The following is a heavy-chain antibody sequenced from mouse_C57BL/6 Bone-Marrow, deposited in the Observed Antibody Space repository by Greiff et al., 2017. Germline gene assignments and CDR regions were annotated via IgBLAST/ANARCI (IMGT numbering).Heavy chain of an antibody. CDR1: GYTFTSYW. Sequence: QVQLQQSGAELAKPGASVKLSCKASGYTFTSYWMHWVKQRPGQGLEWIGYINPSSGYTKYNQKFKDKATLTADKSYSTAYMQLSSLTYEDSAVYYCARCPPRGPDYRGQGTSVTVSS. CDR2: INPSSGYT. D-gene: IGHD3-3*01. CDR3: ARCPPRGPDY. J-gene: IGHJ4*01. V-gene: IGHV1-7*01.